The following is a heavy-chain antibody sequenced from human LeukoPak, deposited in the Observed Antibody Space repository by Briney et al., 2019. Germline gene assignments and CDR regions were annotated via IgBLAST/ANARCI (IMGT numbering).Heavy chain of an antibody. CDR2: ISAYNGNT. Sequence: GASVKVSCKASGYTFTSYGISWVRQAPGQGLEWMGWISAYNGNTNYAQKLQGRVTMTTDTSTSTAYMELRSLRSDDTAVYYCARRQPAAEINWFDPWGQGTLVAVSS. CDR3: ARRQPAAEINWFDP. D-gene: IGHD6-13*01. J-gene: IGHJ5*02. V-gene: IGHV1-18*01. CDR1: GYTFTSYG.